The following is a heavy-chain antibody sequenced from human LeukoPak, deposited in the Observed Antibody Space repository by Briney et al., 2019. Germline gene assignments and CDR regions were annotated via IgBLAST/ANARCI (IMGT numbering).Heavy chain of an antibody. CDR2: ISSSGSTI. V-gene: IGHV3-48*04. D-gene: IGHD6-19*01. CDR3: ARVGYSSGRYYYFYHMDV. J-gene: IGHJ6*03. Sequence: GGSLRLSCAASGFTFSSYNMNWVRQAPGKGLEWVSYISSSGSTIYYADSVKGRFTISRDNAKNSLYLQMNSLTAEDTAVYYCARVGYSSGRYYYFYHMDVWGKGTTVTVSS. CDR1: GFTFSSYN.